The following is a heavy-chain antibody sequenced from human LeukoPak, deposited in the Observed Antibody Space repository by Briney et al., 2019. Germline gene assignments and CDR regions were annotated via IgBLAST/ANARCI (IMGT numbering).Heavy chain of an antibody. V-gene: IGHV4-39*07. CDR2: IYYSGNT. CDR1: RGSVNSNSYY. J-gene: IGHJ5*02. CDR3: ARRRMLGVSGGCCWFDP. Sequence: PSETLSLTCTVSRGSVNSNSYYWGWIRQPPGKGLEWIGTIYYSGNTYYNPSLESRVTISVDTSKNQFSLKLSSVTAADTAVYYCARRRMLGVSGGCCWFDPWGQGTLVTVSS. D-gene: IGHD3-16*01.